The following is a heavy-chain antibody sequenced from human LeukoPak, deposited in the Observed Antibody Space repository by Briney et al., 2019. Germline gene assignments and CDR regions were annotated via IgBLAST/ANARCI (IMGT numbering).Heavy chain of an antibody. D-gene: IGHD6-6*01. CDR2: INDYSGNT. CDR1: GGSFTDYF. CDR3: ARGENSSSFGGFDY. J-gene: IGHJ4*02. Sequence: SETLSLTCDVFGGSFTDYFWTWIRQSPGKGLEWIGEINDYSGNTNYNPSLKSRVTISVDTSKNQFSLKLSSVTTADTAVYYCARGENSSSFGGFDYWGQGTLVTVSS. V-gene: IGHV4-34*01.